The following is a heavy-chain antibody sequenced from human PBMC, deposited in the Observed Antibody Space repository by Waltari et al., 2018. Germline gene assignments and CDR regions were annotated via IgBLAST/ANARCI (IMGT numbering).Heavy chain of an antibody. CDR1: GYTFTGYY. J-gene: IGHJ4*02. Sequence: QVQLVQSGAEVKKPGASVKVSCKASGYTFTGYYMHWVRQAPGQGLEWMGRINPNSGGANYAQKFQGRVTMTRDTSISTAYMELSRLRSDDTAVYYCARDDGYSYGYRGDYWGQGTLVTVSS. CDR3: ARDDGYSYGYRGDY. CDR2: INPNSGGA. D-gene: IGHD5-18*01. V-gene: IGHV1-2*06.